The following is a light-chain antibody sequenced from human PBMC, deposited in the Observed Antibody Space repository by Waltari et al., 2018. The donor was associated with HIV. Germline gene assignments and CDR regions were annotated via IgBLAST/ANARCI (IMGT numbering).Light chain of an antibody. V-gene: IGKV3-20*01. CDR2: GAS. Sequence: EIVLTQSPGTLSLSPGERATLSCMTSQSVNSGYLAWFQQTPGQAPRLLIYGASTRATGIPDRFSASGSGTDFTLTISRLEPEDFAVYYCQQYGTSPRVTFGPGTRVDIK. J-gene: IGKJ3*01. CDR3: QQYGTSPRVT. CDR1: QSVNSGY.